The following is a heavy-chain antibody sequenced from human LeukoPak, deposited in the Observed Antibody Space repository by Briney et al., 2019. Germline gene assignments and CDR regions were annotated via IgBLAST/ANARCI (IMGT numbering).Heavy chain of an antibody. V-gene: IGHV3-11*01. CDR3: ARDLNVYSGYGHFDY. D-gene: IGHD5-12*01. Sequence: PGGSLRLSCAASGFTFSDYYMSWIRQAPGKGLEWVSYISSSGSTIYYADSVKARFTISRDNAKNSLYLQMNSLRAEDTAVYYCARDLNVYSGYGHFDYWGQGTLVTVSS. CDR2: ISSSGSTI. J-gene: IGHJ4*02. CDR1: GFTFSDYY.